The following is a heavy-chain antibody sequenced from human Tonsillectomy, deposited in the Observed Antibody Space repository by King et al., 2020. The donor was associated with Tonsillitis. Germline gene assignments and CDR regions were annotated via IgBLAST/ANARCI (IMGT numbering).Heavy chain of an antibody. CDR3: ARDRGSWVLDIDS. D-gene: IGHD1-26*01. Sequence: VQLVESGGGVVQPGGSLRLSCAASGFTFRNYAMHWVRQAPGKGLEWVAIISYDGTNKFYADSVKGRFTISRDSSKNTLCLQMNSLRAEDTAVYYCARDRGSWVLDIDSWGQGSLVTVSS. V-gene: IGHV3-30*04. J-gene: IGHJ4*02. CDR2: ISYDGTNK. CDR1: GFTFRNYA.